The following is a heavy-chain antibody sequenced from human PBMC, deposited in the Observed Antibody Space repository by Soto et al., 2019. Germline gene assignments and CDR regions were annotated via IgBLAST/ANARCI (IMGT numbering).Heavy chain of an antibody. J-gene: IGHJ3*02. CDR1: GGSISSYY. CDR2: IYYSGST. V-gene: IGHV4-59*08. CDR3: ARVWGYAFDI. Sequence: SETLSLTCSVSGGSISSYYWSWIRQPPGKGLEWIGYIYYSGSTNYNPSLKSRVTISVDTSKNQFSLKLSSVTAADTAVYYCARVWGYAFDIWGQGTMVTVSS. D-gene: IGHD7-27*01.